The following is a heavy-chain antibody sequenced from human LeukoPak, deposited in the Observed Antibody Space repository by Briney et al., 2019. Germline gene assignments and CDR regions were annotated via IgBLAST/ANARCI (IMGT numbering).Heavy chain of an antibody. D-gene: IGHD5-12*01. Sequence: PGGSLRLSCVVSGLSFSNYEMNWVRQFPGKGLEWVSYISSDGNTIHYADSVKGRFTFSRDNAKRSVYLQMNGLRAEDTAVYYCASRQPYYGYDYWGRGTQVTVSS. V-gene: IGHV3-48*03. CDR1: GLSFSNYE. CDR2: ISSDGNTI. CDR3: ASRQPYYGYDY. J-gene: IGHJ4*02.